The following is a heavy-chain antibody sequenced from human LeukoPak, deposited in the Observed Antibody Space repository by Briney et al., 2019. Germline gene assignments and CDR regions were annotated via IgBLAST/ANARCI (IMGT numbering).Heavy chain of an antibody. CDR1: GYTFTSYG. CDR3: ARGKRSYDSSGYYSY. CDR2: ISAYNGNT. Sequence: GASVKVSCKASGYTFTSYGISWVRQAPGQGLEWMGWISAYNGNTNYAQKLQGRVTMTTDTSTSTAYMELRSLRSDDTAVYYCARGKRSYDSSGYYSYWGQGTLVTVSS. D-gene: IGHD3-22*01. J-gene: IGHJ4*02. V-gene: IGHV1-18*01.